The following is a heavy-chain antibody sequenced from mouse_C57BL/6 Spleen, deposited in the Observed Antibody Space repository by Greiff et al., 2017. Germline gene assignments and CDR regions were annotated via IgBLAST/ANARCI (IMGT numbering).Heavy chain of an antibody. CDR3: ARGDGYPAWFAY. Sequence: EVQVVESGPELVKPGASVKIPCKASGYTFTDYNMDWVKQSHGKSLEWIGDINPNNGGTIYNQKFKGKATLTVDKSSSTAYMELRSLTSEDTAVYYCARGDGYPAWFAYWGQGTLVTVSA. CDR2: INPNNGGT. D-gene: IGHD2-3*01. V-gene: IGHV1-18*01. CDR1: GYTFTDYN. J-gene: IGHJ3*01.